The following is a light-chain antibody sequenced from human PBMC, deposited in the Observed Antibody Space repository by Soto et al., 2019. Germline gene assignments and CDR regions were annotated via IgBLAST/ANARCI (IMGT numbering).Light chain of an antibody. Sequence: QSALTQPASVSGSPGQSITISCTGTSSDVGAYNYVSWDQHHPGRAPKLIIFEVSHRPSGVSDRFSGSKSGNTASLTISGLQTEDEADYYCTSYTRTRNLLFGGGTKVTVL. CDR1: SSDVGAYNY. J-gene: IGLJ2*01. V-gene: IGLV2-14*01. CDR2: EVS. CDR3: TSYTRTRNLL.